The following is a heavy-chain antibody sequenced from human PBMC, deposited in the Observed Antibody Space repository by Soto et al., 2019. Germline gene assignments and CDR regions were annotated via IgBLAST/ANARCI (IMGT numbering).Heavy chain of an antibody. CDR2: ITGSGDAT. J-gene: IGHJ5*02. CDR3: ASGLVGYGRSSSCHVYPFDP. V-gene: IGHV3-23*01. D-gene: IGHD2-2*01. CDR1: GFSFRSFA. Sequence: EVQLLESGGGLVQPGGSLRLSCAASGFSFRSFAMSWVRQAPGKGLEWVSAITGSGDATFYADSVRGRFTISRDNTKNTLYLQMTIMGAEDTALYYFASGLVGYGRSSSCHVYPFDPWGQGSMVTVSS.